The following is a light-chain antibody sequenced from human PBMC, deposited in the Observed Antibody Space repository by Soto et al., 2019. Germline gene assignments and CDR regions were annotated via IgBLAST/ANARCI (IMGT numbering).Light chain of an antibody. V-gene: IGKV1D-16*01. Sequence: DIPMTQSPSSLSASVGDRVTITCRASRAISTWLVWYQQKAGKAPRALIYAASSLQSGVPSRFSGSGSDTEFTLTISSLQPEDSATYYCQQYMSDPLTFGAGTKVEIK. CDR2: AAS. CDR3: QQYMSDPLT. J-gene: IGKJ4*01. CDR1: RAISTW.